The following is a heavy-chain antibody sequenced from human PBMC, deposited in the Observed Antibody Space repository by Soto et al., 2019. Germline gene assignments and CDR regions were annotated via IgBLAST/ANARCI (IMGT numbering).Heavy chain of an antibody. CDR2: IVPMFGTT. J-gene: IGHJ5*01. V-gene: IGHV1-69*01. CDR3: AKIGERSGFDS. Sequence: QVQLVQSGAEAKKPGSSVKVSCKASGGTFSSSAISWLRQAPGQGLEWMGVIVPMFGTTDKARKFQDRVTFTADESTSTAYMELSSLRSEDTATYYCAKIGERSGFDSWGQGTLVTVSS. CDR1: GGTFSSSA.